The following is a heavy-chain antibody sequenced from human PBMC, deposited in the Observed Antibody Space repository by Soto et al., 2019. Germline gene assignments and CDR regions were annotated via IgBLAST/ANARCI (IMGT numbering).Heavy chain of an antibody. Sequence: SETLSLTCTVSGGSVSSGSYYWTWIRQPPGKGLEWLGYIYYSGTTNYHPPLKSRTTISVDTSGNQFSLQLSSVSAADAAVYFCARKYCTTTACQAHGIDVWGQGTTVNGSS. D-gene: IGHD4-4*01. V-gene: IGHV4-61*01. J-gene: IGHJ6*02. CDR1: GGSVSSGSYY. CDR3: ARKYCTTTACQAHGIDV. CDR2: IYYSGTT.